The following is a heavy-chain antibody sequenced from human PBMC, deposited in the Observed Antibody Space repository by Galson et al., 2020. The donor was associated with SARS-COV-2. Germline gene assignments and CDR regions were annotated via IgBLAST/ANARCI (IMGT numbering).Heavy chain of an antibody. Sequence: GGSLRLSCAASGFTFSRYTMNWVRQAPGKGLEWISYISSSSSTKYYADSVKGRFTVSRDNARNSLYLQMNSLRAEDTAVYYCARDQIGYCSGGSCYGPGPYWYYMDVWGKGTTVTISS. V-gene: IGHV3-48*01. D-gene: IGHD2-15*01. CDR1: GFTFSRYT. CDR3: ARDQIGYCSGGSCYGPGPYWYYMDV. CDR2: ISSSSSTK. J-gene: IGHJ6*03.